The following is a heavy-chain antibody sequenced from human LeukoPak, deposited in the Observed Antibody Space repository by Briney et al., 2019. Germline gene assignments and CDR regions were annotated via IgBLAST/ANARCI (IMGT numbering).Heavy chain of an antibody. CDR1: GFTVSSNY. CDR3: ARGFGGYYGMDV. CDR2: ISSDGST. Sequence: PGGSLRLSCATSGFTVSSNYMSWVRQAPGQGLEWVSIISSDGSTNHADSVKGRFTISRDNSKSALYLQMNSLRAEDTAMYYCARGFGGYYGMDVWGQGTTVTVSS. D-gene: IGHD3-10*01. V-gene: IGHV3-66*01. J-gene: IGHJ6*02.